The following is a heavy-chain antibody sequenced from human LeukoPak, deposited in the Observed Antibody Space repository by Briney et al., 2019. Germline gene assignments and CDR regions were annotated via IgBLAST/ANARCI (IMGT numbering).Heavy chain of an antibody. D-gene: IGHD3-22*01. Sequence: GGALRVSCAPSGFTFCRYSMNWVRQDPGKGLEWVSSISSSSSYIYYEHSVKGRFTISRDNAKNSLYLQMNSLRAEDTDVYYCARGYDSSGYYDAGFDYWGQGTLVTVSS. CDR2: ISSSSSYI. CDR3: ARGYDSSGYYDAGFDY. CDR1: GFTFCRYS. J-gene: IGHJ4*02. V-gene: IGHV3-21*01.